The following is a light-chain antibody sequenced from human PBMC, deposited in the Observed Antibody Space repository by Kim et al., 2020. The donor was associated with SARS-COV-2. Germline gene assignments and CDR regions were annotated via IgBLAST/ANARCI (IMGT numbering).Light chain of an antibody. CDR3: QQRSSWPPWT. J-gene: IGKJ1*01. V-gene: IGKV3-11*01. Sequence: EIALTQSPATLSLSPGERATLSCRASESVSSYLAWYQQRPGQAPRLLIYDASKRATDIPARFSGSGSGTDFTLTISGLEPEDVAVYYCQQRSSWPPWTFGQGTKVDIK. CDR2: DAS. CDR1: ESVSSY.